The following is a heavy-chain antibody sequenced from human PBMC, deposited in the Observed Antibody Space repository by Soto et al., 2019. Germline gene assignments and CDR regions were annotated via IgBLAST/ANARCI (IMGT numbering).Heavy chain of an antibody. Sequence: QLQLQESGPGLVKPSETLSLTCTVSGGSISSSSYYWGWIRQPPGKGLEWIGSIYYSGSTYYNQSLKSRVTISVDTSKNQFSLKLSSVTAADTAVYYCKGYYYGSGSSLLYYYYMDVWGKGTTVTVSS. J-gene: IGHJ6*03. D-gene: IGHD3-10*01. V-gene: IGHV4-39*01. CDR3: KGYYYGSGSSLLYYYYMDV. CDR1: GGSISSSSYY. CDR2: IYYSGST.